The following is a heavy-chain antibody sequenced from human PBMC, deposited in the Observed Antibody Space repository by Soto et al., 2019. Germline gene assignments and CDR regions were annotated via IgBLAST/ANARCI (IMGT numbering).Heavy chain of an antibody. CDR1: GGSISSYY. J-gene: IGHJ4*02. Sequence: SETLSLTCTVSGGSISSYYWSWIRQPPGKGLEWIGYIYYSGSTNYNPSLKSRVTISVDTSKNQFSLKLSSVTAADTAVYYCAREVFRADYGDPGFDYWGQGTLVTVSS. CDR2: IYYSGST. D-gene: IGHD4-17*01. V-gene: IGHV4-59*01. CDR3: AREVFRADYGDPGFDY.